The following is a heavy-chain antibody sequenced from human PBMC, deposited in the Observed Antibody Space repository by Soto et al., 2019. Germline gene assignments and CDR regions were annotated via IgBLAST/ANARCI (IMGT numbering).Heavy chain of an antibody. V-gene: IGHV4-34*01. D-gene: IGHD2-2*01. CDR3: ARGIPDCSSTSCYGYYFDY. CDR1: GGSFSGYY. CDR2: INHSGST. J-gene: IGHJ4*02. Sequence: QVQLQQWGAGLLKPSETLSLTCAVYGGSFSGYYWSWIRQPPGKGLEWIGEINHSGSTNYNPSLKIRFTTSVETSKIQFSLKRSSVTAADTAVYYCARGIPDCSSTSCYGYYFDYWGQGTLVTVSS.